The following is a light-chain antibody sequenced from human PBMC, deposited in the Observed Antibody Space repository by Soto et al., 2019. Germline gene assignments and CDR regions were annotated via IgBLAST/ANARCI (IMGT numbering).Light chain of an antibody. CDR1: QSISSW. CDR3: QQYNSYST. Sequence: QMTQSPSTLSASVGDRVTFTCRASQSISSWLAWYQQKPGKAPKLLIYKASSLESGVPSRFSGSGSGTEFTLTISSLQPDDFATYYCQQYNSYSTFGQGTKVEIK. J-gene: IGKJ1*01. V-gene: IGKV1-5*03. CDR2: KAS.